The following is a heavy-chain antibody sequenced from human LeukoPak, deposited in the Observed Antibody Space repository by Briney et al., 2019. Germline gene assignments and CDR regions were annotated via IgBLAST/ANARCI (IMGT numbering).Heavy chain of an antibody. V-gene: IGHV4-59*01. CDR1: GGSISSYY. CDR3: ARVRYYYGSGSYSDY. J-gene: IGHJ4*02. D-gene: IGHD3-10*01. Sequence: SETLSLTCTVSGGSISSYYWSWIRQPPGKGLEWIGYIYYSGNTNYNPSLKSRVTISVDTSKNQFSLKLNSVTAADTAVYYCARVRYYYGSGSYSDYWGQGTLVTVSS. CDR2: IYYSGNT.